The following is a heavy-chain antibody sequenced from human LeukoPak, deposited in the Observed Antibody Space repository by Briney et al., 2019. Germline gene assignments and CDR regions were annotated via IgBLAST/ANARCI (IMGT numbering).Heavy chain of an antibody. D-gene: IGHD6-19*01. CDR3: ARLRRDINDWYADDC. CDR1: GGSVNTYY. Sequence: SETLSLTCSVSGGSVNTYYWSWIRQSAGKGLEWIGRISITEGTNYNPSLKSRVSMSVDASKNQVSLKLGSVTAADTAVYYCARLRRDINDWYADDCWGQGTLVTVSP. CDR2: ISITEGT. J-gene: IGHJ4*02. V-gene: IGHV4-4*07.